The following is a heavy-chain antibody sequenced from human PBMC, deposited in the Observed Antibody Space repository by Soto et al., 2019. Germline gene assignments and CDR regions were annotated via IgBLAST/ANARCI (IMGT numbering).Heavy chain of an antibody. Sequence: GGSLRLSCKGSGYSFTSYWIGWVRQMPGKGLEWMGIIYPGDSDTRYSPSFQGQVTISADKPISTAYLQWSSLKASDTAMYYCARQLSAMVRGVLDYWGQGTLVTVSS. CDR3: ARQLSAMVRGVLDY. D-gene: IGHD3-10*01. CDR2: IYPGDSDT. CDR1: GYSFTSYW. J-gene: IGHJ4*02. V-gene: IGHV5-51*01.